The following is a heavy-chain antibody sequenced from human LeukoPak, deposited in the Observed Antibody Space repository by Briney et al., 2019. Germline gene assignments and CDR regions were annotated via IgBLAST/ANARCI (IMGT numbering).Heavy chain of an antibody. Sequence: ASVKVSCKTSGYTFTGYYIHWVRQAPGQGLEWMGWINPNGGGTNYARKFQGRVTMTRDRSISTAYMELSRLRSDDTAVFYCARAFGNGWDTYREGPRDYWGQGTLVTVSS. J-gene: IGHJ4*02. D-gene: IGHD6-19*01. CDR2: INPNGGGT. CDR1: GYTFTGYY. CDR3: ARAFGNGWDTYREGPRDY. V-gene: IGHV1-2*02.